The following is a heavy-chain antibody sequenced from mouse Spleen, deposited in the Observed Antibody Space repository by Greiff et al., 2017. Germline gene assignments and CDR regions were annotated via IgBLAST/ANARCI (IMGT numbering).Heavy chain of an antibody. CDR1: GFNIKDDY. J-gene: IGHJ4*01. D-gene: IGHD3-2*02. V-gene: IGHV14-4*01. CDR3: TTDGALRGAMDY. CDR2: IDPENGDT. Sequence: VQLQQSGGELVRPGASVKLSCTASGFNIKDDYMHWVKQRPEQGLEWIGWIDPENGDTEYASKFQGKATITADTSSNTAYLQLSSLTSEDTAVYYCTTDGALRGAMDYWGQGTSVTVSS.